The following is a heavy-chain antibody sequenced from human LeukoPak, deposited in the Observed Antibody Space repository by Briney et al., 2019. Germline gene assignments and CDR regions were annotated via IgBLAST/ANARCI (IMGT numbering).Heavy chain of an antibody. V-gene: IGHV4-4*07. J-gene: IGHJ4*02. Sequence: SDTLSLTCTVSGGSTINYFRSWIRQPAGKGLEWIGHIYTSRTTHYHPSLKHRVTISLDTSKHQLSLRLISVTAADTAVYYCARAEGSGSGAYSLDYWGQGILVTVSS. D-gene: IGHD3-10*01. CDR3: ARAEGSGSGAYSLDY. CDR1: GGSTINYF. CDR2: IYTSRTT.